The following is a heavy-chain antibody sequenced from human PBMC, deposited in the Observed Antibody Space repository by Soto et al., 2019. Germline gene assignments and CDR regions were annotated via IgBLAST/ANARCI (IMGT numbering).Heavy chain of an antibody. V-gene: IGHV4-30-2*01. CDR2: ISHGGSP. CDR3: ARGHYYYAMDV. Sequence: SETLSLTCAFSCGSVSSGVFSWNWIRQPPGQGLEWIGYISHGGSPHYTPSLRSRVSISVDRSTNVISLNLTSMTPADTAVYFCARGHYYYAMDVWGQGTTVTVSS. J-gene: IGHJ6*02. CDR1: CGSVSSGVFS.